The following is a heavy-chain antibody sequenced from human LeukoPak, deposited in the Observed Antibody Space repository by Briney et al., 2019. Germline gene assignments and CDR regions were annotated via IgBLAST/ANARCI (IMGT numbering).Heavy chain of an antibody. D-gene: IGHD4/OR15-4a*01. CDR1: GFIFRAYR. CDR3: AKEGLYGGFDI. Sequence: PGGSLRLSFPAPGFIFRAYRLVGCRQAPGKGLEWVSYINTGGIATSYADSVKGRFTISRDNAKISLNLQMNSLRDEDTAVYYCAKEGLYGGFDIWGQGTMVTVSS. J-gene: IGHJ3*02. V-gene: IGHV3-48*02. CDR2: INTGGIAT.